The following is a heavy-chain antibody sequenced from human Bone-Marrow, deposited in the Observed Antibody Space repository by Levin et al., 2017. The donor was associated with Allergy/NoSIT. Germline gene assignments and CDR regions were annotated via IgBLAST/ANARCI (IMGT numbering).Heavy chain of an antibody. CDR3: VRGRSGDYPLFYFDS. D-gene: IGHD4-17*01. Sequence: GGSLRLSCVVSGFTISNYGMTWVRQAPGKGLEWVSGISGRDGKTYYRDSVKGRFTISRDSSKDTLYLQMDGLRVDDTAVYFCVRGRSGDYPLFYFDSWGRGTLVTVSS. CDR1: GFTISNYG. V-gene: IGHV3-23*01. CDR2: ISGRDGKT. J-gene: IGHJ4*02.